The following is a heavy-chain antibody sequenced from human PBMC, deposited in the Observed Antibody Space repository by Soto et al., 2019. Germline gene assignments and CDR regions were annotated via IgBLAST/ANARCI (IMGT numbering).Heavy chain of an antibody. CDR1: GYSFTSYW. V-gene: IGHV5-10-1*01. D-gene: IGHD6-13*01. Sequence: PGESLKISCKGSGYSFTSYWISWVRQMPGKGLEWMGRIDPSDSYTNYSPSFQGHVTISADRSISTAYLQWSSLKASDTAMYYCARRVVNIAAAGAYGMDVWGQGTTVTVYS. CDR2: IDPSDSYT. J-gene: IGHJ6*02. CDR3: ARRVVNIAAAGAYGMDV.